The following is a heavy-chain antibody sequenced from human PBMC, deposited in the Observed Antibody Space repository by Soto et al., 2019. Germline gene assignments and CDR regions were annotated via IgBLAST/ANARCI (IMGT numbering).Heavy chain of an antibody. CDR3: AGHQAYGMDV. CDR1: GHIFSNSD. Sequence: QDQLVQSGSEVKKPGASMKVSCKASGHIFSNSDISWVRQAPGQGLEWMGWMSSYNGNTESAQKFQGRVTMTTDTSTSTVCMELRSLTSDDTAVYYCAGHQAYGMDVWGQGTTVIVSS. J-gene: IGHJ6*02. D-gene: IGHD2-8*01. CDR2: MSSYNGNT. V-gene: IGHV1-18*01.